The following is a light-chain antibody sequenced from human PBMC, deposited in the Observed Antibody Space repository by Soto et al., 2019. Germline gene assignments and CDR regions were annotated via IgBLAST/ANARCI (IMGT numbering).Light chain of an antibody. V-gene: IGKV2-28*01. CDR1: QSLLHSNGYNY. CDR2: LGS. CDR3: MQALQTPIT. Sequence: DIVMTHSPLSLPVTPGEPASISCRSSQSLLHSNGYNYLDWYLQKPGQSPQLLIYLGSNRASGVADRFSGSGSGTDFTLKISRVEAEDVGVYYCMQALQTPITFGQGTRLEI. J-gene: IGKJ5*01.